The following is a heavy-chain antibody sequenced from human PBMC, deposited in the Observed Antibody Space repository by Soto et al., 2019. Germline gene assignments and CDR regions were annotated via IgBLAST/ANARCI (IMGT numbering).Heavy chain of an antibody. V-gene: IGHV3-13*01. CDR3: ARGVYSLNTDLDYMDV. CDR1: GFTVSSKY. J-gene: IGHJ6*03. D-gene: IGHD4-4*01. Sequence: PGGSLRLSCAASGFTVSSKYMSWVRQAPGKGLEWVSAIGAAGDTYYPGSVKGRFTISRENAKNSLYLQMNSLRAGDTAVYYCARGVYSLNTDLDYMDVWGKGTTVTVSS. CDR2: IGAAGDT.